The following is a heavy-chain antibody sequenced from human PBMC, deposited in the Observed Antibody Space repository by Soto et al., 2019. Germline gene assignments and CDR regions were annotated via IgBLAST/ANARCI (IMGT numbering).Heavy chain of an antibody. V-gene: IGHV1-3*01. CDR1: GYTFTSYA. CDR2: INAGNGNT. Sequence: ASVKVSCKASGYTFTSYAMHWVRQAPGQRLEWMGWINAGNGNTKYSQKFQGRVTITRDTSASTAYMELSSLRSEDTAVYYCARPRGRVPAYYDYWGQGTLVTVSS. CDR3: ARPRGRVPAYYDY. J-gene: IGHJ4*02. D-gene: IGHD2-2*01.